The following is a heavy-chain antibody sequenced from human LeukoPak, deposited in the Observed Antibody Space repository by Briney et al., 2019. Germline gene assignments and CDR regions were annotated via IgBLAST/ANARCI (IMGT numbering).Heavy chain of an antibody. CDR1: GYTLTELS. CDR3: ATYRIQLWLREQNEPRLDY. CDR2: FDPVDGET. J-gene: IGHJ4*02. V-gene: IGHV1-24*01. Sequence: GASVKVSCKVSGYTLTELSMHWVRQAPGKGLEWMGGFDPVDGETIYAQKFQGRVTMTEDTSTDTAYMELSSLRSEDTAVYYCATYRIQLWLREQNEPRLDYWGQGTLVTVSS. D-gene: IGHD5-18*01.